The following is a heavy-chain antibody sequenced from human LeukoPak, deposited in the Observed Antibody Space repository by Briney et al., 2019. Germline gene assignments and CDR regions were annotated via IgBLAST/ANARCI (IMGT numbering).Heavy chain of an antibody. J-gene: IGHJ4*02. CDR3: AGESVAAGTRWFDY. CDR1: GGYISDYF. D-gene: IGHD6-13*01. V-gene: IGHV4-4*07. CDR2: VQISENN. Sequence: SETLSLTCTVFGGYISDYFWTWIRQSAGKGLEWIGRVQISENNNYNPSLRSRVTLSLDTSKNQFSLQLTSVTAADTAIYYCAGESVAAGTRWFDYWGQGTLVTVSS.